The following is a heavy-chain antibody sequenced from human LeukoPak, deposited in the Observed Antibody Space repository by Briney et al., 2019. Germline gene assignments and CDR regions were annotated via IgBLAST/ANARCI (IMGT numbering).Heavy chain of an antibody. CDR1: EFTFSSYA. V-gene: IGHV3-23*01. D-gene: IGHD6-19*01. Sequence: GGSLRLSCAASEFTFSSYAMTWVRQAPGKGLGWVSSISAGGGSTSYADSAKGRFTISRENSKKTVYLQMNSLRAEDTALYYCAKDSSGWSHVYMDVWGKGTTVTVSS. J-gene: IGHJ6*03. CDR2: ISAGGGST. CDR3: AKDSSGWSHVYMDV.